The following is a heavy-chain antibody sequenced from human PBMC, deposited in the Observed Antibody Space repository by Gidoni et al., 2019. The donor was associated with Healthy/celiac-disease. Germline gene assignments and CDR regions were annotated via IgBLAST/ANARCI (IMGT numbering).Heavy chain of an antibody. V-gene: IGHV1-2*02. CDR3: ARGPGDYWYFDL. J-gene: IGHJ2*01. CDR2: INPNSGGT. D-gene: IGHD1-1*01. CDR1: GSPFTGYY. Sequence: QVQLIQSWAEVTKPGASVNVSSNASGSPFTGYYLHWVRQAPGQGLEWMGWINPNSGGTNYAKKLKGRVTMTRDTSISTAYMELSRLRSDDTAVYYCARGPGDYWYFDLWGRGTLVTVSS.